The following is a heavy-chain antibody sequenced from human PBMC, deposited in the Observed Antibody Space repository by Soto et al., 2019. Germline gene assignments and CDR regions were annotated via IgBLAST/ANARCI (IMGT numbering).Heavy chain of an antibody. CDR3: ARPKGADNGYDLMFDY. CDR2: ISYDGRTV. V-gene: IGHV3-30*03. CDR1: GFTFSNYG. Sequence: QVQLVESGGGVVQPGRSLRLSCAASGFTFSNYGMHWVRQAPGKGLEWVAVISYDGRTVYYADSVKGRLTISRDISKNKLYLQMDILRVEDTAVYLCARPKGADNGYDLMFDYWGQGALVTVSS. D-gene: IGHD5-12*01. J-gene: IGHJ4*02.